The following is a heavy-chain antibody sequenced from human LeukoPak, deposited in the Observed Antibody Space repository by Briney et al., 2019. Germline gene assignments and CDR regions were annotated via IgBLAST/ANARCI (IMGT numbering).Heavy chain of an antibody. J-gene: IGHJ4*02. CDR1: GGSISSYY. Sequence: SETLSLTCTVSGGSISSYYWSWIRQPPGKGLEWIGYIYYSGSTNYNPSLKSRVTISVDTSKNQFSLKLSSVTAADTAVYYCARANRRFLEWPLDYWGQGTLVTVSS. D-gene: IGHD3-3*01. CDR3: ARANRRFLEWPLDY. CDR2: IYYSGST. V-gene: IGHV4-59*01.